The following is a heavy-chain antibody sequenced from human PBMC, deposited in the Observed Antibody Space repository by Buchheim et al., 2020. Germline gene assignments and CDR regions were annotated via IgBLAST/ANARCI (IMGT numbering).Heavy chain of an antibody. CDR3: AKDQYQRLIHLAYSTYYYYGMDV. CDR1: GFTFSSYA. Sequence: EVQLLESGGGLVQPGGSLRLSCAASGFTFSSYAMSWVRQAPGKGLEWVSAISGSGGSTYYADSVKGRFTISRDNSKNTLYLQMNSLRAEDTAVYYCAKDQYQRLIHLAYSTYYYYGMDVWGQGTT. CDR2: ISGSGGST. V-gene: IGHV3-23*01. D-gene: IGHD4-11*01. J-gene: IGHJ6*02.